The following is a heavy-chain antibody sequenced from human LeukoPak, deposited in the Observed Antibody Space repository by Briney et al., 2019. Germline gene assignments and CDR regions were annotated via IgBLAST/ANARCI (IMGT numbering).Heavy chain of an antibody. D-gene: IGHD3-16*01. CDR1: GGSISSYY. V-gene: IGHV4-59*01. CDR2: IYYSGST. Sequence: SETLSLTCTVSGGSISSYYWSWIRQPPGKGLEWIGYIYYSGSTNYNPSPKSRVTISVDTSKNQFSLKLSSVTAADTAVYYCAREKMITGSFDYWGQGTLVTVSS. CDR3: AREKMITGSFDY. J-gene: IGHJ4*02.